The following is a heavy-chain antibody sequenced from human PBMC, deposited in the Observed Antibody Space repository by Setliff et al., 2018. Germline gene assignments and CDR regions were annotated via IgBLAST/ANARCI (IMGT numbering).Heavy chain of an antibody. D-gene: IGHD1-26*01. V-gene: IGHV1-18*01. CDR3: TTAHYTGNSRTLDF. J-gene: IGHJ4*02. Sequence: ASVKVSCKASGYTFTNFGFHWLRQAPGQGLEWMAMIITSTGKTSYAQKFQVRVTVTTETYTCTAFMELRTLISDDTALYYCTTAHYTGNSRTLDFWCPGTLVTVSS. CDR2: IITSTGKT. CDR1: GYTFTNFG.